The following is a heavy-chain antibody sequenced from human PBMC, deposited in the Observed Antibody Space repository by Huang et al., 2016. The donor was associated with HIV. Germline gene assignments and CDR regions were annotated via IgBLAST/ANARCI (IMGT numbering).Heavy chain of an antibody. D-gene: IGHD1-7*01. CDR3: TKDWNWAIDY. V-gene: IGHV3-30*02. CDR2: IPDYGINK. J-gene: IGHJ4*02. CDR1: GFSFSNYG. Sequence: QVQLVESGGGVVQPGGSLSLSCAASGFSFSNYGMHWVRQAPGKGLEWVAHIPDYGINKYSSDSVKGRFSISSDISKNTLYLQMNSLRTDDTAVYYCTKDWNWAIDYRGQGALVTVSS.